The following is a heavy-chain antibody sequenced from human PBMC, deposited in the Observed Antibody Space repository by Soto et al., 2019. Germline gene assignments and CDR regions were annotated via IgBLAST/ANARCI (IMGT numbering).Heavy chain of an antibody. CDR2: IIPILPTP. CDR3: ARDKDRQQLGGNYYYGIDV. D-gene: IGHD3-3*02. J-gene: IGHJ6*02. Sequence: QVQLVQSEAEVKKPGSSVTVSCKASGGTFGNSAISWVRQAPGQGLEWLGGIIPILPTPDYAQKLQGRVTITADESTSTAYMELTSLRSEDTAVYYCARDKDRQQLGGNYYYGIDVWGQGTTVTVSS. V-gene: IGHV1-69*12. CDR1: GGTFGNSA.